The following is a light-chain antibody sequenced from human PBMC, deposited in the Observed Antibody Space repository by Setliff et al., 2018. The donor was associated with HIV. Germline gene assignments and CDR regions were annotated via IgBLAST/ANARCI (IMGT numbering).Light chain of an antibody. Sequence: QSALAQPASVSGSPGQSITISCSGTNSDIGGHDYVSWYQQHPGKAPKLIIFSVTYRPSGVSDRFSGSKSGNTASLTISGLQPEDKADYYCASHRDTNTLEVFGTGTKVTVL. CDR2: SVT. CDR3: ASHRDTNTLEV. V-gene: IGLV2-14*03. CDR1: NSDIGGHDY. J-gene: IGLJ1*01.